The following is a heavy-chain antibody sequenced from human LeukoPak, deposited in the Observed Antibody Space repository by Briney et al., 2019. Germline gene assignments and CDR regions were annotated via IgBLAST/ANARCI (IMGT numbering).Heavy chain of an antibody. CDR2: IDHSGRT. D-gene: IGHD2-8*01. J-gene: IGHJ6*02. V-gene: IGHV4-4*02. CDR3: ARAPGYCTNGVCYWYYYYYGMDV. CDR1: GGSSSSSNW. Sequence: SETLSLTCAVSGGSSSSSNWWNWVRQPPGKGLEWIGEIDHSGRTNYNPSLKSRVTISVDKSKNQISLKLSSVTAADTAVYYCARAPGYCTNGVCYWYYYYYGMDVWGQGTTVTVSS.